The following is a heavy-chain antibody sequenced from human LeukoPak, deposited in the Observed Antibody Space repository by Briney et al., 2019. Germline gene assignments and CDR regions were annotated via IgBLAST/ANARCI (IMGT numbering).Heavy chain of an antibody. Sequence: GGSLRLSCAASGFTVSNSFITWVRQAPGRGLEWVSVIYSGGSTHYADSVKGRFTISRDNFKNTLYLQMNSLRAEDTAVYYCARGLAWFDPWGQGTLVTVSS. CDR1: GFTVSNSF. J-gene: IGHJ5*02. CDR3: ARGLAWFDP. CDR2: IYSGGST. V-gene: IGHV3-66*01.